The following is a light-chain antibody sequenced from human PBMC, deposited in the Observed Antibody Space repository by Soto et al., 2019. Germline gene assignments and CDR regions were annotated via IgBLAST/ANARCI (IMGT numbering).Light chain of an antibody. J-gene: IGKJ1*01. CDR3: QKYNSAPPWT. CDR1: QGISNY. V-gene: IGKV1-27*01. CDR2: AAS. Sequence: DIQMTQSPSSLSASVGDRVTITCRASQGISNYLAWYQQKPGKVPKLLIYAASTLQSEVPSRFSGSGSGTDFTLTISSLQPEDVATYYYQKYNSAPPWTFGQGTKVEIK.